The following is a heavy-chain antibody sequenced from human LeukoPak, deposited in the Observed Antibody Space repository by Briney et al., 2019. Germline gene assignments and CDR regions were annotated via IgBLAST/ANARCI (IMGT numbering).Heavy chain of an antibody. Sequence: GGSLRLSCAASGFTFSRYSMNWVRQAPGKGLEWVSYISSSSSTIYYADSVKGRFTISRDNAKNSLYLRMNSLRAEDTAVYYCAKAVAGTPNDAFDIWGQGTMVTVSS. V-gene: IGHV3-48*01. CDR3: AKAVAGTPNDAFDI. J-gene: IGHJ3*02. CDR1: GFTFSRYS. D-gene: IGHD6-19*01. CDR2: ISSSSSTI.